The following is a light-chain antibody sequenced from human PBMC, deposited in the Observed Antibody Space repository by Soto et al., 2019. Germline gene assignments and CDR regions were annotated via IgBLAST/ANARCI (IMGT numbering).Light chain of an antibody. V-gene: IGLV1-47*01. J-gene: IGLJ2*01. CDR3: AVWDNSLNGVD. CDR1: NSNIGRNY. Sequence: QAVLTQTPSASGTPGQSVTISCSGSNSNIGRNYVYWYQQVPGTAPKLLMYRNDVRPSGVPDRFTGSKSGTSASLAISGLRSEDEADYYCAVWDNSLNGVDFGGGTKVTVL. CDR2: RND.